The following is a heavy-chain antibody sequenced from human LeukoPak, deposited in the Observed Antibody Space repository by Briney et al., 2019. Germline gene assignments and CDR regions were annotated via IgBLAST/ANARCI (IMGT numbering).Heavy chain of an antibody. CDR1: GFTFSSYG. V-gene: IGHV3-30*03. CDR3: SGTVVTPPAFDY. J-gene: IGHJ4*02. Sequence: PGRSLRLSCAASGFTFSSYGMHWVRQAPGKGLEWVAVISYDGSNKYYADSVKGRFTISRDNSKNTLYLQMGSLRAEDMAVYYCSGTVVTPPAFDYWGQGTLVTVSS. D-gene: IGHD4-23*01. CDR2: ISYDGSNK.